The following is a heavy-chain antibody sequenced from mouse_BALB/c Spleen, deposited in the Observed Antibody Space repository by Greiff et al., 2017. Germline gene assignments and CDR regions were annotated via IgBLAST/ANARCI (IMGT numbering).Heavy chain of an antibody. D-gene: IGHD2-13*01. V-gene: IGHV1S22*01. Sequence: LQQPGSELVRPGASVKLSCKASGYTFTSYWMHWVKQRHGQGLEWIGNIYPGSGSTNYDEKFKSKGTLTVDTSSSTAYMHLSSLTSEDSAVYYCTRGDLHWFAYWGQGTLVTVSA. CDR2: IYPGSGST. CDR3: TRGDLHWFAY. J-gene: IGHJ3*01. CDR1: GYTFTSYW.